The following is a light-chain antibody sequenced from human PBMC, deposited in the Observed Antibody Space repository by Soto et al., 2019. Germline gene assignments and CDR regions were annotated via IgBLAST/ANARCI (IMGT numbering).Light chain of an antibody. J-gene: IGKJ4*01. Sequence: DNWLPQSHSPLSASVGDWVTIPCPTRQSISSWAAWYQQKPGKAPKLLIDDATSVESVVPSRSSSSAARTVITLTISSQQPDDFAPYYYQQNNRLLTFGGGTKGDIK. CDR3: QQNNRLLT. CDR1: QSISSW. CDR2: DAT. V-gene: IGKV1-5*01.